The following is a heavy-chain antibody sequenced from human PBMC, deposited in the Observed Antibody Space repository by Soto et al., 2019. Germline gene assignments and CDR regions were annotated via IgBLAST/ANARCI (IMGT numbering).Heavy chain of an antibody. CDR1: GFTFSSYS. V-gene: IGHV3-21*01. D-gene: IGHD4-4*01. CDR3: ARDNNYSNNAFDI. CDR2: ISSSSSYI. J-gene: IGHJ3*02. Sequence: EVQLVESGGGLVKPGGSLRLSCAASGFTFSSYSMNWVRQAPGKGLEWVSSISSSSSYIYYADSVKGRFTISRDNAKNSLYLQMNSLRAEDTAVYYCARDNNYSNNAFDIWGQGTMVTVSS.